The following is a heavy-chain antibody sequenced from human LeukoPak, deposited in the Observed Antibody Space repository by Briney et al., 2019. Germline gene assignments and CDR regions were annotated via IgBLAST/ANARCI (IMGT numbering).Heavy chain of an antibody. J-gene: IGHJ3*02. CDR1: GYTFIGYY. Sequence: ASVKVSCKASGYTFIGYYMHWVRQAPGRGLEWMGWINPNSGGTNYAQKFQGRVTMTRDTSISTAYMELSRLSSDDTAVYYCARGSDIVVIDIWGQGTMVTVSS. V-gene: IGHV1-2*02. CDR3: ARGSDIVVIDI. D-gene: IGHD2-2*01. CDR2: INPNSGGT.